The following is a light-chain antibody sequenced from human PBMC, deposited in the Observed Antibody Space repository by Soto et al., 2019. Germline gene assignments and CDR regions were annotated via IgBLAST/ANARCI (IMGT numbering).Light chain of an antibody. Sequence: QSVLTQPPSASGTPGQTVTISCSGGTSKIGSNTINWYQHLPGMAPKLLIYSNNQQPSGVPDRFSGSKSGTSASLAISRLQSEDEADFYCRAWDDTLNGWVFGGGTKLTVL. V-gene: IGLV1-44*01. CDR3: RAWDDTLNGWV. CDR1: TSKIGSNT. J-gene: IGLJ3*02. CDR2: SNN.